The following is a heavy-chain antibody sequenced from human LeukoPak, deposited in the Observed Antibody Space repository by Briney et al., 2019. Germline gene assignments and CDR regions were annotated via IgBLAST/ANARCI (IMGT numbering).Heavy chain of an antibody. CDR2: ISYDGSNK. CDR1: GFTFSSYA. CDR3: ARSAIPLYSYGLHFDY. J-gene: IGHJ4*02. V-gene: IGHV3-30-3*01. D-gene: IGHD5-18*01. Sequence: GRSLRLSCAASGFTFSSYARHWVRQAPGKGLEWVAVISYDGSNKYYADSVKGRFTISRDNSKNTLYLQMNSLRAEDTAVYYCARSAIPLYSYGLHFDYWGQGTLVTVSS.